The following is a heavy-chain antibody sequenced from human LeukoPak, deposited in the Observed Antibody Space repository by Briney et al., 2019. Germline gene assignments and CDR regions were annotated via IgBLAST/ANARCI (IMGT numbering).Heavy chain of an antibody. CDR3: AKDIVAVAGTPYYFDY. D-gene: IGHD6-19*01. Sequence: GGSLRLSCAASGFTLSSYGMQWVRQAPGKGLEWVAFIRYDGSNKYYADSVKGRFTISRDNSKNTLYLKMNSLRAEDTAVYYCAKDIVAVAGTPYYFDYWGQGTLVTVFS. CDR1: GFTLSSYG. CDR2: IRYDGSNK. V-gene: IGHV3-30*02. J-gene: IGHJ4*02.